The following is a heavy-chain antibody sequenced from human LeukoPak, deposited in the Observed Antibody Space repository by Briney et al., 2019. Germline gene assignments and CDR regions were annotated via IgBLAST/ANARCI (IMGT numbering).Heavy chain of an antibody. J-gene: IGHJ3*02. V-gene: IGHV4-61*08. Sequence: SETLSLTCTVSGGSISSGGYYWSWIRQPPGKGLEWIGYVFYSGSTNYNPSLKSRVTISVDTSKNQFSLKLSSVTAADTAVYYCARGGIGAFDIWGQGTMVTVSS. D-gene: IGHD3-16*01. CDR2: VFYSGST. CDR3: ARGGIGAFDI. CDR1: GGSISSGGYY.